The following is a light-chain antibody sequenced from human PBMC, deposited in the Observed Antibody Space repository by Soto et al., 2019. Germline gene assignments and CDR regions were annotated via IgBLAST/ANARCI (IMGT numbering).Light chain of an antibody. CDR2: GAS. J-gene: IGKJ1*01. V-gene: IGKV3-20*01. Sequence: EVVLTQSPGTLSLSPGERATLSCRASQSVSSGYLAWYQQKPGQAPRLLIYGASSRATGIPDRFSGSGSGTDFTLTISRLEPEDFAVYYCQQYHNSPWTFGQGTKVEIK. CDR3: QQYHNSPWT. CDR1: QSVSSGY.